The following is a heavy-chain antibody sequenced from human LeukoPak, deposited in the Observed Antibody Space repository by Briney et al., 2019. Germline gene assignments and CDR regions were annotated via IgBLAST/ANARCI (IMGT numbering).Heavy chain of an antibody. V-gene: IGHV3-20*04. D-gene: IGHD6-19*01. CDR2: INWNGGST. CDR1: GFTFDDYG. CDR3: ARDGSSGRYEDS. Sequence: GGSLRLSCAASGFTFDDYGMNWVRQAPGKGLEWVSGINWNGGSTGYADSVKGRFTISRDNTRNSLYLQMNSLRAEDTALYYCARDGSSGRYEDSWGQGTLVTVSS. J-gene: IGHJ5*01.